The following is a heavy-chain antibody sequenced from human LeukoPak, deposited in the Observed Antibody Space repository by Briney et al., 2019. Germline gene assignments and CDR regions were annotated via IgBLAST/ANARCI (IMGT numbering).Heavy chain of an antibody. D-gene: IGHD3-10*01. J-gene: IGHJ6*02. Sequence: GGSLRLSCAASGFTFSSYAMSWVRQAPGKGLEWVSAISGSGGSTYYADSVKGRFTISRDNSKNTLYLQMNSLRAEDTAVYYCAKESSSPTVSGSAPREIYYYYGMDVWGHGTTVTVSS. CDR1: GFTFSSYA. V-gene: IGHV3-23*01. CDR3: AKESSSPTVSGSAPREIYYYYGMDV. CDR2: ISGSGGST.